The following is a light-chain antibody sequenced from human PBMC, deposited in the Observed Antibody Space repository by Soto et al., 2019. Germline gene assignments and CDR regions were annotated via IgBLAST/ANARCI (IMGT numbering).Light chain of an antibody. CDR2: GSC. J-gene: IGKJ1*01. CDR1: QSVDDN. Sequence: DIVMTQSPVTLSASPGESATLSCVASQSVDDNVAGDQQKPGRAPRLLSVGSCARATGVPARFSGSGSGSEFTLTISGLQSEEFAAYYCQQYHQWPRTFGRGTKVDI. V-gene: IGKV3-15*01. CDR3: QQYHQWPRT.